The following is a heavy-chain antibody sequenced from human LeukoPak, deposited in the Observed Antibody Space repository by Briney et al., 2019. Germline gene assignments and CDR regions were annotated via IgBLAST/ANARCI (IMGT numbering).Heavy chain of an antibody. CDR3: ARTSRYYDSSGYYNP. V-gene: IGHV4-39*01. J-gene: IGHJ5*02. CDR2: IYYSGST. Sequence: SETLSLTCTVSGGSISSYYWGWIRQPPGKGLEWIGSIYYSGSTYYNPSLKSRVTISVDTSKNQFSLKLSSVTAADTAVYYCARTSRYYDSSGYYNPWGQGTLVTVSS. CDR1: GGSISSYY. D-gene: IGHD3-22*01.